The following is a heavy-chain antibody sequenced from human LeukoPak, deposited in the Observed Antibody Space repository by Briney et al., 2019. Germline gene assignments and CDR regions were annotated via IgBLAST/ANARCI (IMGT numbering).Heavy chain of an antibody. CDR2: IYYSGST. Sequence: KASETLSLTCTVSGVSISSYYWSWIRQPPGKGLEWIGYIYYSGSTNYNPSLKSRVTISVDTSKNQFSLKLSSVTAADTAVYYCARATNGMDVWGQGTTVTVSS. V-gene: IGHV4-59*01. J-gene: IGHJ6*02. CDR3: ARATNGMDV. CDR1: GVSISSYY. D-gene: IGHD5-12*01.